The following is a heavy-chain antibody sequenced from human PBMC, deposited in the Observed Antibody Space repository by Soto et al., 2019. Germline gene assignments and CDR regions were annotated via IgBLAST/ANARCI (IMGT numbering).Heavy chain of an antibody. CDR1: GFTFSSYW. CDR3: ARDQRDIVVVSSHAYYYYMDV. Sequence: GGSLRLSCAASGFTFSSYWMSWVRQAPGKGLEWVANIKQDGSEKYYVDSVKGRFTISRDNAKNSLYLQMNSLRAEDTAVYYCARDQRDIVVVSSHAYYYYMDVWGKGTTVTVSS. V-gene: IGHV3-7*01. CDR2: IKQDGSEK. J-gene: IGHJ6*03. D-gene: IGHD2-2*01.